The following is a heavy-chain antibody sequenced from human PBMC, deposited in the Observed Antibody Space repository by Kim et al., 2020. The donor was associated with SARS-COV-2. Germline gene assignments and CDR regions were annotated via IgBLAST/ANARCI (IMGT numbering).Heavy chain of an antibody. D-gene: IGHD3-10*01. CDR1: GFTFSSYA. CDR3: AKDREYYYASGSYVGAHDY. V-gene: IGHV3-23*01. CDR2: ISGSGGST. Sequence: GGSLRLSCAASGFTFSSYAMSWVRQASGKGLEWVSAISGSGGSTYYADSVKGRFTISRDNSKNTLYLQMNSLRAEDTAVYYCAKDREYYYASGSYVGAHDYWGQGTLVTVSS. J-gene: IGHJ4*02.